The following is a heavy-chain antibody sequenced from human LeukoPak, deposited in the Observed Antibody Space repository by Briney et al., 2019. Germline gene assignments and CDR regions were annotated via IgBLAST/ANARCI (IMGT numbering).Heavy chain of an antibody. Sequence: GGSLRLSCAASGFTFSSFEMNWVRQAPGKGLESVSYISISGSTIYYADSVKGRFTISRDNAKNSLYLQMNSLRAEDTAVYYCARDRSGYSGYDFFDYWGQGALVTVSS. V-gene: IGHV3-48*03. J-gene: IGHJ4*02. D-gene: IGHD5-12*01. CDR3: ARDRSGYSGYDFFDY. CDR1: GFTFSSFE. CDR2: ISISGSTI.